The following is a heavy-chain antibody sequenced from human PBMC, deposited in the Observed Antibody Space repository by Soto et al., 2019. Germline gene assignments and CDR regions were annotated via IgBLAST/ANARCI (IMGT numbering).Heavy chain of an antibody. D-gene: IGHD3-16*01. CDR1: GFTFYANS. CDR2: INEDGSQK. Sequence: GGSLRLSCAASGFTFYANSMSWVRQAPGKGLEWVGNINEDGSQKHYVESVRGRFTISRDNANNALYLQMNSMRAEDTGVYYWARDPRGIRKAYDIRGQGTMVTVSS. J-gene: IGHJ3*02. V-gene: IGHV3-7*01. CDR3: ARDPRGIRKAYDI.